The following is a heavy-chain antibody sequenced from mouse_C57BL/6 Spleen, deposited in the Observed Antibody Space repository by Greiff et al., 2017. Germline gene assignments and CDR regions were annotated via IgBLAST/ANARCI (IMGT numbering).Heavy chain of an antibody. CDR2: IDPETGGT. J-gene: IGHJ2*01. CDR1: GYTFTDYE. CDR3: TRRRTGPFDY. Sequence: VQLQQSGAELVRPGASVTLSCKASGYTFTDYEMHWVKQTPVHGLEWIGAIDPETGGTAYNQKFKGKAILTADKSSSTAYMELRSLTSEDSAVYYCTRRRTGPFDYWGQGTTLTVSS. V-gene: IGHV1-15*01. D-gene: IGHD4-1*01.